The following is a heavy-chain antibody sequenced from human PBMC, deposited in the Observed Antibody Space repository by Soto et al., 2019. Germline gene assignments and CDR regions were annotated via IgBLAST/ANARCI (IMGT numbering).Heavy chain of an antibody. V-gene: IGHV4-4*02. CDR1: GGSISSSNW. CDR3: ASYYYDSSGPYYYYYYGMDV. CDR2: IYHSGST. Sequence: SETLSLTCAVSGGSISSSNWWSWVRQPPGKGLEWIGEIYHSGSTNYNPSLKSRVTISVDKSKNQFSLKLSSVTAADTAVYYSASYYYDSSGPYYYYYYGMDVWGQGTTVTVSS. D-gene: IGHD3-22*01. J-gene: IGHJ6*02.